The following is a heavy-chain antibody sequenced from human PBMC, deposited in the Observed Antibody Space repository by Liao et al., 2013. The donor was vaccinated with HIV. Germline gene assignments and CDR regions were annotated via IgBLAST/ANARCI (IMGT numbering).Heavy chain of an antibody. Sequence: QVQLQESGPGLVKPSETLSLTCTVSGYSISSAYWGWIRQSPGKGLEWIGHISHSGLTNNNPSLKSRVTISIDHSNNEFSLDLSSVTAADTAVYYCGRLGQPRECLYSGYYYMDVWGKGTRSPSP. CDR2: ISHSGLT. D-gene: IGHD5/OR15-5a*01. V-gene: IGHV4-59*01. CDR3: GRLGQPRECLYSGYYYMDV. J-gene: IGHJ6*03. CDR1: GYSISSAY.